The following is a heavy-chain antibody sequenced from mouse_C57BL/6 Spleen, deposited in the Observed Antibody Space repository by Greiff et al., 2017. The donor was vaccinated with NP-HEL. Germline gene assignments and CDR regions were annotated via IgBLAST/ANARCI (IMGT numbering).Heavy chain of an antibody. V-gene: IGHV1-81*01. CDR3: ARGSDYDPYYAMDY. J-gene: IGHJ4*01. Sequence: VQLQQSGAELARPGASVKLSCKASGYTFTSYGISWVKQRTGQGLEWIGEIYPRSGNTYYNEKFKGKATLTADKSSSTAYMELRSLTSEDSAVYFCARGSDYDPYYAMDYWGQGTSVTVSS. CDR1: GYTFTSYG. D-gene: IGHD2-4*01. CDR2: IYPRSGNT.